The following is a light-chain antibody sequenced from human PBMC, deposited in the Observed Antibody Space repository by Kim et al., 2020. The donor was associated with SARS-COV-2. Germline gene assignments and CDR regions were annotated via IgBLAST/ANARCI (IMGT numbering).Light chain of an antibody. CDR2: GNS. V-gene: IGLV1-40*01. J-gene: IGLJ3*02. CDR1: SSNSGAGYE. Sequence: VTISCTGSSSNSGAGYEVHWDQQLPGTAPKLLIYGNSNRPSGVPDRFSGSKSGTSASLAITGLQAEDEADYYCQSYDSSLSGSWVFGGGTKVTVL. CDR3: QSYDSSLSGSWV.